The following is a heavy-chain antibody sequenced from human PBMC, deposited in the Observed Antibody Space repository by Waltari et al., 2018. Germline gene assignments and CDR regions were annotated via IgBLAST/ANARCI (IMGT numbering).Heavy chain of an antibody. CDR1: GFTFSGST. CDR3: TGGAVTGTDF. CDR2: SRSKPNNDAT. D-gene: IGHD6-13*01. J-gene: IGHJ4*02. V-gene: IGHV3-73*01. Sequence: EVQVVESGGGLVQPGGSLKLSCATSGFTFSGSTIHWVRQPSGKGLEWICRSRSKPNNDATRYTASVEGRFTISRDDSENTAYLQMSSLMTEDTAVYYCTGGAVTGTDFWGQGTLVTVSS.